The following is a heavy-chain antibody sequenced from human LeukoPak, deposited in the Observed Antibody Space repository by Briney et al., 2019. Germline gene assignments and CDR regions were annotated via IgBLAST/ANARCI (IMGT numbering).Heavy chain of an antibody. V-gene: IGHV4-39*01. CDR2: IYYSGST. J-gene: IGHJ3*02. D-gene: IGHD3-10*01. Sequence: SETLSLTCTVSGGSISSSSYYWGWIRQPPGKGLEWIGSIYYSGSTYYNPSLKSRVTISVDTSKNQFSLKLSSVTAADTAVYYCATNMVRGVIDIWGQGTMVTVSS. CDR1: GGSISSSSYY. CDR3: ATNMVRGVIDI.